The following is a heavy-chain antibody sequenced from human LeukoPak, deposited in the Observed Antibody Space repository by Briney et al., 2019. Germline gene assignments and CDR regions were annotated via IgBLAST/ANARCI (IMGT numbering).Heavy chain of an antibody. D-gene: IGHD6-13*01. CDR1: GGSISSYY. Sequence: SETLSLTCTVSGGSISSYYWSWIRQPAGKELEGIGRIYTSGSTNYNPSLKSRGTMSVDTSKNQFSLKLSSVTAADTAVYYCARDEPSSSWYYYYYGMDVWGQGTKVTVSS. V-gene: IGHV4-4*07. CDR3: ARDEPSSSWYYYYYGMDV. CDR2: IYTSGST. J-gene: IGHJ6*02.